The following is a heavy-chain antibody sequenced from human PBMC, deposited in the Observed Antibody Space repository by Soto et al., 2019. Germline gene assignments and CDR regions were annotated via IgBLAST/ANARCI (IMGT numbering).Heavy chain of an antibody. Sequence: GGSLRLSCAASGFTVSSSYMSWVRQAPGRGLEWVSTIFSGGTTHYADSVQGRFTISRDSSKNTLFLQLNSLRAEDTAIYYCARETVPPSYHYYDCWGQGTQVTVSS. CDR3: ARETVPPSYHYYDC. J-gene: IGHJ4*02. CDR2: IFSGGTT. V-gene: IGHV3-53*01. CDR1: GFTVSSSY. D-gene: IGHD2-2*02.